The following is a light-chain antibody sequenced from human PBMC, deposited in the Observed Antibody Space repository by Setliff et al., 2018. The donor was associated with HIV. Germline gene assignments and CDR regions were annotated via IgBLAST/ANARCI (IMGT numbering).Light chain of an antibody. CDR2: EDS. Sequence: QSVLAQPASVSGSPGQSIAISCTGTSSDIGAYKSVSWYQQHPGKAPKLLIYEDSNRPSRVSDRFSGSKSGNTASLTISGLQTEDEADYYCCSFAITDTYGLGTGTKGTVL. V-gene: IGLV2-14*03. CDR3: CSFAITDTYG. J-gene: IGLJ1*01. CDR1: SSDIGAYKS.